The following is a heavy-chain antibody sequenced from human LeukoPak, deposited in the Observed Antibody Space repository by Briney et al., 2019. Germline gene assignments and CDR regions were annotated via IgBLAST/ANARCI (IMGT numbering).Heavy chain of an antibody. CDR3: ATYYDILTGYPPNWFDP. CDR2: IIPIFGTA. D-gene: IGHD3-9*01. J-gene: IGHJ5*02. Sequence: SVKVSCKASGYTFTSYDFNWVRQAPGQGLEWMGGIIPIFGTANYAQKFQGRVTITADESTSTAYMELSSLRSEDTAVYYCATYYDILTGYPPNWFDPWGQGTLVTVSS. V-gene: IGHV1-69*13. CDR1: GYTFTSYD.